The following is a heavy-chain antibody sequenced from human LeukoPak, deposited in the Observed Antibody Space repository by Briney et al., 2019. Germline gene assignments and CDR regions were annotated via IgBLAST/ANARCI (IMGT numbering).Heavy chain of an antibody. J-gene: IGHJ3*02. CDR3: AKDRSTYYYDSSGYNPDAFDI. D-gene: IGHD3-22*01. CDR1: GFTFRTYG. CDR2: ISYDGSNK. Sequence: GGSLRLSCAASGFTFRTYGMHWVRQAPGKGLEWVGVISYDGSNKYYADSVKGRFTISRDNAKNTLYLQMNSLRAEDTAVYYCAKDRSTYYYDSSGYNPDAFDIWGQGTMVTVSS. V-gene: IGHV3-30*18.